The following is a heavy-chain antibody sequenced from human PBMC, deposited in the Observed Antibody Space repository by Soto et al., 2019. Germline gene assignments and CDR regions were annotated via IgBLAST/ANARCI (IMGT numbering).Heavy chain of an antibody. V-gene: IGHV6-1*01. CDR3: ARAEERWLQSHFDY. CDR1: GDSVSSNSAA. D-gene: IGHD5-12*01. Sequence: PSQTLSLTCAISGDSVSSNSAAWNWIRQSPSRGLEWPGRTYYRSKWYNDHAVSVKSRITINPDTSKNQFSLQLNSVTPEDTAVYYCARAEERWLQSHFDYWGQGTLVTVSS. J-gene: IGHJ4*02. CDR2: TYYRSKWYN.